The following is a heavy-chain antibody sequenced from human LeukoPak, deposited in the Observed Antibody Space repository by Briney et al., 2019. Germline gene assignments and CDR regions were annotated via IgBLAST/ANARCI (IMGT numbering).Heavy chain of an antibody. Sequence: PGGSLRLSCAASGFTFSDYYMSWIRQAPGKGLEWVSYISTSGSTIYYADSVKGRFTISRDNAKNSLYLQMNSLRAEDTAVYYCAKVSWLGTLPSYHFDSWGQGTQVTVSS. V-gene: IGHV3-11*01. CDR1: GFTFSDYY. CDR2: ISTSGSTI. CDR3: AKVSWLGTLPSYHFDS. J-gene: IGHJ4*02. D-gene: IGHD6-19*01.